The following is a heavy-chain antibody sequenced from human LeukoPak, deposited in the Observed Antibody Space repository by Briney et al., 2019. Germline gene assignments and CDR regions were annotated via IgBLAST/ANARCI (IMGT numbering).Heavy chain of an antibody. D-gene: IGHD3-3*01. J-gene: IGHJ3*02. V-gene: IGHV3-30-3*01. CDR3: ARESAGAFDI. CDR2: ISYDGSNK. Sequence: PGGSLRLSCAASGFTFSSYAMHWVRQAPGKGLEWVAVISYDGSNKYYADSVKGRFTISRDNSKNTLYLQMNSLRAEDTAVYYCARESAGAFDIWGQGIMVTVSS. CDR1: GFTFSSYA.